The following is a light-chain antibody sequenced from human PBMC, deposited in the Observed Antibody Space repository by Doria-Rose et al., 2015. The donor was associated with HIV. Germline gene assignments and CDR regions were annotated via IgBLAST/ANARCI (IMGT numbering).Light chain of an antibody. J-gene: IGLJ1*01. CDR1: SSHTGTECD. Sequence: QSVLTQPPSVSGAPGQRVTISCTGRSSHTGTECDVHVHQQPPGTAPTLLIYGNSNRPSGVPDRFSGSKSGTSASLAITGLQAEDEADYYCQSYDSSLSGSYVFGTGTKVTVL. CDR2: GNS. V-gene: IGLV1-40*01. CDR3: QSYDSSLSGSYV.